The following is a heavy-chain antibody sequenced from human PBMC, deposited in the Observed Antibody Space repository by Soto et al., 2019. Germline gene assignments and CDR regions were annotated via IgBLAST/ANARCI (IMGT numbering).Heavy chain of an antibody. CDR3: AAVPPRVVALLLPLHT. J-gene: IGHJ5*02. CDR1: GGSISSSNW. V-gene: IGHV4-4*02. CDR2: IYHSGNT. Sequence: VQLRQSGPGLVKPSGTLSLTCAVSGGSISSSNWWTWVRHAPGKGVEWVEEIYHSGNTYYNPSPNGRVTITVDKSNTPFSLKLNFVTAADTAVASGAAVPPRVVALLLPLHTWGQGTLVTVSS. D-gene: IGHD3-22*01.